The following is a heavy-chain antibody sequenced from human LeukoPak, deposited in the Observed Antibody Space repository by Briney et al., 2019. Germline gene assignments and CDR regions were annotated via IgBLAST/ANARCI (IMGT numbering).Heavy chain of an antibody. Sequence: PSETLSLTCTVSGGSISSYYWSWIRQPPGKGLEWIGYIYYSVSTNYNPSLKSRVTISVDTSKNQFSLKLSSVTAADTAVYYCARDSSRGAFDYWGQGTLVTVSS. V-gene: IGHV4-59*01. CDR1: GGSISSYY. J-gene: IGHJ4*02. CDR2: IYYSVST. CDR3: ARDSSRGAFDY.